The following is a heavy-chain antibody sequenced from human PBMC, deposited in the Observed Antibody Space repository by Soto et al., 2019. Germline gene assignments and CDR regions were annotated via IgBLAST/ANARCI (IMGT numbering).Heavy chain of an antibody. CDR3: ARGGDTRDAFDI. CDR2: IYYSGST. D-gene: IGHD2-21*02. Sequence: SETLSLTCIVSGGSMSSDCWSWIRQPPGKGLEWIGYIYYSGSTNYKSSLKRRVAISIDTSKNQFSLRLTSMTPADTAVYFCARGGDTRDAFDIWGQGTMVTV. CDR1: GGSMSSDC. J-gene: IGHJ3*02. V-gene: IGHV4-59*01.